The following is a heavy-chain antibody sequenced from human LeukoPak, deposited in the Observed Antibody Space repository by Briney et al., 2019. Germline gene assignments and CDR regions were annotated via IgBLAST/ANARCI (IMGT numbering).Heavy chain of an antibody. D-gene: IGHD3-16*02. J-gene: IGHJ4*02. Sequence: PGGSLRLSCAASGFTFSSYSVNWVRQAPGKGLEWFSYISSSSSTIYYADSVKGRFTISRDNAKNSLYLQMNSLRAEDTAVYYCARGDYDYVWGSYRSEFDYWGQGTLVTVSS. CDR3: ARGDYDYVWGSYRSEFDY. V-gene: IGHV3-48*01. CDR1: GFTFSSYS. CDR2: ISSSSSTI.